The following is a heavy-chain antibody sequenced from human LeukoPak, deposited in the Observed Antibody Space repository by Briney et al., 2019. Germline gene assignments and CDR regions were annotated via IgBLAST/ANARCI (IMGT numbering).Heavy chain of an antibody. V-gene: IGHV1-8*01. Sequence: ASVKVSCKASGYTFTSYDINWVRQATGQGLECMGWMNPNSGNTGYAQKFQGRVTMTRNTSISTAYMELSSLRSEDTAVYYCARGWGSSSWYYYYYYMDVWGKGTTVTVSS. D-gene: IGHD6-13*01. CDR3: ARGWGSSSWYYYYYYMDV. CDR2: MNPNSGNT. CDR1: GYTFTSYD. J-gene: IGHJ6*03.